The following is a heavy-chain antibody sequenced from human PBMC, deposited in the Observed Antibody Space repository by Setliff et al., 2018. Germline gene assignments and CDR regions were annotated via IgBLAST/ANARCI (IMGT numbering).Heavy chain of an antibody. CDR1: GGSISSGGFY. CDR3: ARESATIGEFPLYYFDK. Sequence: SETLSLTCSVSGGSISSGGFYWSWIRQSAGRGLEWIGHFHTGGATDYNLSLKSRVTISLDSSKNQFSLRLSSVTAADAAVYFCARESATIGEFPLYYFDKWGQGIRRHRLL. J-gene: IGHJ4*02. CDR2: FHTGGAT. D-gene: IGHD3-10*01. V-gene: IGHV4-61*09.